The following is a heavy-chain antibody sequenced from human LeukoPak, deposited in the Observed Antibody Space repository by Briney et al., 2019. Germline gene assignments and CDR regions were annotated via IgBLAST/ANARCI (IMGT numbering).Heavy chain of an antibody. D-gene: IGHD1-14*01. Sequence: GGSLRLSCAASGFTFSSYSMNWVRQAPGKGLEWVSYISSGGSTIYYADSVRGRFTVSRDTAKNSLYLEMNSLRDEDTAMYYCVRGDQEASEPAFDYWGQGTLVTVSS. J-gene: IGHJ4*02. V-gene: IGHV3-48*02. CDR2: ISSGGSTI. CDR1: GFTFSSYS. CDR3: VRGDQEASEPAFDY.